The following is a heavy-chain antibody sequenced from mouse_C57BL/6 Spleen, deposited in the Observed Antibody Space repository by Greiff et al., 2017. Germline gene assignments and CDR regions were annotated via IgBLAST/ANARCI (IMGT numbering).Heavy chain of an antibody. CDR1: GYTFTSYW. D-gene: IGHD2-10*02. CDR2: IDPSDSET. CDR3: ARGDHAGSPSYYAMDD. J-gene: IGHJ4*01. V-gene: IGHV1-52*01. Sequence: VPLQEPGAELVRPGSSVKLSCKASGYTFTSYWMHWVKQRPIQGLEWIGNIDPSDSETHYNLKFKDKATLTVDKSSSTAYMQLSSLTSEDSAVYYSARGDHAGSPSYYAMDDWGQGTSVTVSS.